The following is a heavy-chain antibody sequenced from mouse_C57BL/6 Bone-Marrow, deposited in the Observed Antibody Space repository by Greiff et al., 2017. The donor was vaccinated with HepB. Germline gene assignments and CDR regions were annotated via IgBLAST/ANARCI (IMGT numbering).Heavy chain of an antibody. J-gene: IGHJ1*03. CDR3: ARVPWYFDV. CDR1: GYTFTDYY. Sequence: DVKLQESGPVLVKPGASVKMSCKASGYTFTDYYMNWVKQSHGKSLEWIGVINPYNGGTSYNQKFKGKATLTVDKSSSTAYMELNSLTSEDSAVYYCARVPWYFDVWGTGTTVTVSS. D-gene: IGHD6-1*01. CDR2: INPYNGGT. V-gene: IGHV1-19*01.